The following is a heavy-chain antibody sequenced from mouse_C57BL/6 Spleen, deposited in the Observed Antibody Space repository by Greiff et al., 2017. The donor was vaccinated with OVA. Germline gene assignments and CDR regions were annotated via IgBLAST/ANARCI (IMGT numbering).Heavy chain of an antibody. CDR1: GFTFSDYY. J-gene: IGHJ4*01. V-gene: IGHV5-12*01. Sequence: EVKLMESGGGLVQPGGSLKLSCAASGFTFSDYYMYWVRQTPEKRLEWVAYISNGGGSTYYPDTVKGRFTISRDNAKNTLYLQMSRLKSEDTAMYYCARWDYDGGYAMDYWGQGTSVTVSS. CDR3: ARWDYDGGYAMDY. D-gene: IGHD2-4*01. CDR2: ISNGGGST.